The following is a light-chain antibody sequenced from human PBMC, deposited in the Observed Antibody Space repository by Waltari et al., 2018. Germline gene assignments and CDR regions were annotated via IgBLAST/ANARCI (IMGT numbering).Light chain of an antibody. Sequence: EIVMTQSPATLSVSPGDRVPLSCRASQSVNNNLAWYQQRPGQAPRLLIYGASTRATGVPSRFSGSGSGTEFALSISSLQSEDFAVYYCQQYHKWPPFTFGQGTKL. CDR3: QQYHKWPPFT. CDR2: GAS. J-gene: IGKJ2*01. CDR1: QSVNNN. V-gene: IGKV3-15*01.